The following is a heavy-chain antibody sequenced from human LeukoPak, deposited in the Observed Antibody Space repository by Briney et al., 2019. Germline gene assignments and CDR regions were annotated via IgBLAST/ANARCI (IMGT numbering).Heavy chain of an antibody. CDR2: ISGSGGST. CDR3: AKPPSWGSTYYFAY. CDR1: GFTFSSYA. D-gene: IGHD2-2*01. V-gene: IGHV3-23*01. Sequence: QSGGSLRLSCAASGFTFSSYAMSWVRQAPGKGLEWVSAISGSGGSTYYADSVKGRFTISRDNSKNTLYLQMNSLRAEDTAVYYCAKPPSWGSTYYFAYWGQGTLVTVSS. J-gene: IGHJ4*02.